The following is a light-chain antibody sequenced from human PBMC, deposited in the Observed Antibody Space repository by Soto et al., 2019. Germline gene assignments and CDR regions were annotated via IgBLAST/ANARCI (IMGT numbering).Light chain of an antibody. Sequence: QSVLTQPPSASGTPGQRVTISCSGSSSNIGSNTVNWYQQLPGTAPKLLMYGNRNRPSGVPDRFSGSKSGTSASLAITGLQAEDEADYYCQSYDSSLSGVVFGGGTKLTVL. CDR2: GNR. V-gene: IGLV1-44*01. CDR3: QSYDSSLSGVV. J-gene: IGLJ2*01. CDR1: SSNIGSNT.